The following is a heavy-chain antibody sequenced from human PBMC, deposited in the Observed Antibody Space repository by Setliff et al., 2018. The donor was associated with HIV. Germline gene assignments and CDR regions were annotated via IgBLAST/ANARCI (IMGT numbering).Heavy chain of an antibody. J-gene: IGHJ5*02. CDR1: GASISSYY. Sequence: SETLSLTCTVSGASISSYYWNWIRQTPGKRLEWIGFFYYGGSTDYNPALKNRVAISVDTSRNRVSLKMTSVTAADTAVYYCARARLLGGFLSWGRGALVTVSS. CDR3: ARARLLGGFLS. D-gene: IGHD7-27*01. CDR2: FYYGGST. V-gene: IGHV4-59*01.